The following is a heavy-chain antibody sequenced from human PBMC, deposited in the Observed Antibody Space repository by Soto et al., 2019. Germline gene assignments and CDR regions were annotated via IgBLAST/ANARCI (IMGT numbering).Heavy chain of an antibody. J-gene: IGHJ4*02. D-gene: IGHD3-10*01. CDR3: ATLWFGAADY. CDR1: GGSISRSSYY. Sequence: QLQLQESGPGLVKPSETLSLTCTVSGGSISRSSYYWGWIRQPPGKGLEWIGSIYYSGSTHYNPSFKSRVTISVDTSKNQFSLKLSSVTAADTAVYYCATLWFGAADYWGQGTLVTVSS. CDR2: IYYSGST. V-gene: IGHV4-39*01.